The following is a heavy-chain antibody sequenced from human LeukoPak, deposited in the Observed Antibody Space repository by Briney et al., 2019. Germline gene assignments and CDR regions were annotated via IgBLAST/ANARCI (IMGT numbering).Heavy chain of an antibody. D-gene: IGHD1-26*01. CDR3: ARDPAGSYVY. CDR2: IYSGGST. J-gene: IGHJ4*02. CDR1: GFTVSSNY. Sequence: PGGSLRLSCAASGFTVSSNYMSWVRQAPGKGLEWVSVIYSGGSTYYADSVKGRFTISRDNSKNTLYLQMNSLRAEDTAVYYCARDPAGSYVYWGQGTLDTVSS. V-gene: IGHV3-53*01.